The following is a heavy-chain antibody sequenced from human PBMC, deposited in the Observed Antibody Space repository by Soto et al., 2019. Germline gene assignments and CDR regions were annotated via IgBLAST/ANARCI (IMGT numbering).Heavy chain of an antibody. V-gene: IGHV3-53*01. CDR1: GFTVSSNY. D-gene: IGHD6-6*01. J-gene: IGHJ6*02. Sequence: PGGSLRLSCAASGFTVSSNYMSWVRQAPGKGLEWVSVIYSGGSTYYADSVKGRFTISRDNSKNTLYLQMNSLRAEDTAVYYCARGNSSSDYYGMDVCGQATTVTVSS. CDR2: IYSGGST. CDR3: ARGNSSSDYYGMDV.